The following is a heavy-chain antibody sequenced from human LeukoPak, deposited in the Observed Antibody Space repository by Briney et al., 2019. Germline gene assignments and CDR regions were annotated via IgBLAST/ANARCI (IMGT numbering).Heavy chain of an antibody. CDR2: INPNSGGT. CDR1: GYTLTGYY. CDR3: ARDLTEYYDSSGYYDY. V-gene: IGHV1-2*02. D-gene: IGHD3-22*01. Sequence: ASVKVSCKASGYTLTGYYMHWVRQAPGQGLEWMGWINPNSGGTNYAQKFQGRVTMTRDTSISTAYMELSRLRSDDTAVYYCARDLTEYYDSSGYYDYWGQGTLVTVSS. J-gene: IGHJ4*02.